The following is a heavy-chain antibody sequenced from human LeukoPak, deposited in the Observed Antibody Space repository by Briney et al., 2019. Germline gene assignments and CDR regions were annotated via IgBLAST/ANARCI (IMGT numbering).Heavy chain of an antibody. V-gene: IGHV3-48*01. CDR3: ARDGGFDY. J-gene: IGHJ4*02. Sequence: GGSLRLSCAASGFTFSSYSMNWVRQAPGKGLEWVSYISSSSSTIYYADSVKGRFTISRDNAKNSLYLQMSSLRAEDTAVYYCARDGGFDYWGQGTLVTVSS. CDR1: GFTFSSYS. CDR2: ISSSSSTI. D-gene: IGHD3-16*01.